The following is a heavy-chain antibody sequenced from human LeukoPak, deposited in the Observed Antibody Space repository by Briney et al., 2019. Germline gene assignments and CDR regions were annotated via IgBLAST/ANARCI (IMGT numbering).Heavy chain of an antibody. CDR3: ARDSSSWLDY. D-gene: IGHD6-6*01. CDR1: GYTFTSYG. Sequence: ASVKVSFKASGYTFTSYGISWVRQAPGQGLEWMGWISAYNGNKNYAQKLQGRITMTTDKSKSTAYMEMRSLRSDDTAVYYCARDSSSWLDYWGQGTLVTVSS. V-gene: IGHV1-18*01. CDR2: ISAYNGNK. J-gene: IGHJ4*02.